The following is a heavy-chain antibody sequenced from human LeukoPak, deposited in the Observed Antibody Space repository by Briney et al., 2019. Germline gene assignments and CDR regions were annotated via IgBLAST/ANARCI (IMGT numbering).Heavy chain of an antibody. V-gene: IGHV1-2*02. D-gene: IGHD3-3*01. J-gene: IGHJ4*02. CDR1: GYTCSGHY. CDR3: ARYFAVPDGGGFDY. Sequence: ASVKVSCKTSGYTCSGHYMHWVRQAPGQGLEWLGWINPITGDTKYAQKFQGSVTMTRDTSISTVYMELSGLTSDDTAIYYCARYFAVPDGGGFDYWGQGTLVTVSS. CDR2: INPITGDT.